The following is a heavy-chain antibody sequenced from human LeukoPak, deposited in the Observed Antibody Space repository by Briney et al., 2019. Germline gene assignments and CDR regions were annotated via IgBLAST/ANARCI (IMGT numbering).Heavy chain of an antibody. CDR1: GFTVSTNS. J-gene: IGHJ4*02. Sequence: TGGSLRLSCTVSGFTVSTNSMSWVRQAPGKGLEWVSAISGSGGSTYYADSVKGRFTISRDNSKNTLYLQMNSLRAEDTAVYYCAKKDGSGSSHQFDYWGQGTLVTVSS. CDR2: ISGSGGST. CDR3: AKKDGSGSSHQFDY. D-gene: IGHD3-10*01. V-gene: IGHV3-23*01.